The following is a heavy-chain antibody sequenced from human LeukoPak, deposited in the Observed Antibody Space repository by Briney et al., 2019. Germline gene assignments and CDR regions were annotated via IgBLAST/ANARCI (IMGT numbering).Heavy chain of an antibody. J-gene: IGHJ4*02. V-gene: IGHV1-24*01. Sequence: ASVKVSCKVSGYTLTELSMHWVRQAPGKGLEWMGGFDPEDGETIYAQKFQGRVTMTEDTSTDTAYMELSSLRSEDTAVYYCATDWPDYDYVWGNGFDCWGQGTLVTVSS. D-gene: IGHD3-16*01. CDR3: ATDWPDYDYVWGNGFDC. CDR2: FDPEDGET. CDR1: GYTLTELS.